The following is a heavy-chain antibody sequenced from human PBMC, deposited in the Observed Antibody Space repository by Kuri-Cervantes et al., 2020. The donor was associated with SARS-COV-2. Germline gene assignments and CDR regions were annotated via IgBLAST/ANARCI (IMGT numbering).Heavy chain of an antibody. J-gene: IGHJ3*02. V-gene: IGHV3-21*01. CDR2: ISSSRNYI. D-gene: IGHD2-15*01. Sequence: GETLKISCAASGFTFSSYNMNWVRQAPGKGLEWVSSISSSRNYIYYADSVRGRFTISRDNAKNSLYLQMNSLRAEDTAVYYCARDRINDSDIWGQGTMVTVSS. CDR1: GFTFSSYN. CDR3: ARDRINDSDI.